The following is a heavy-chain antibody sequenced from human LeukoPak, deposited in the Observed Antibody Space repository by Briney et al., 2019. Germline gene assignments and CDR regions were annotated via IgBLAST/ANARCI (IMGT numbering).Heavy chain of an antibody. J-gene: IGHJ3*02. CDR1: GGSISGYY. V-gene: IGHV4-59*01. CDR2: IYYSGST. CDR3: ARGGSIVGATPHDAFDI. Sequence: SETLSLTCSVSGGSISGYYWSWIRQSPGKGLEWIGYIYYSGSTNYNPSLKSRVAISVDTSKNQVSLRLSSVTAADTAVYYCARGGSIVGATPHDAFDIWGQGTVVTVS. D-gene: IGHD1-26*01.